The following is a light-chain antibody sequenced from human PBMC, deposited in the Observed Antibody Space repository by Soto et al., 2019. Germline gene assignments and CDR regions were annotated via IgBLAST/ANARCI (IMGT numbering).Light chain of an antibody. Sequence: EIVLTQSPGTLSLSPGERATLSYRASQSVSSSYLAWYQQKPGQAPRLLIYGASSRATGIPDRFSGSGSGTDFILTINRREPEDFAVYYCQQYGTSPRYTFGQGTKLEIK. V-gene: IGKV3-20*01. J-gene: IGKJ2*01. CDR3: QQYGTSPRYT. CDR1: QSVSSSY. CDR2: GAS.